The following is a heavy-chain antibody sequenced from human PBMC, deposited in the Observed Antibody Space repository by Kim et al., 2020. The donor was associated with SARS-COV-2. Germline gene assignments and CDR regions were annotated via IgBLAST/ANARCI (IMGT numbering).Heavy chain of an antibody. CDR3: AKDDVLRFLEWSTGGY. Sequence: SVKGRVTIARDNSKNTLYLQMNSLRAEDTAVYYCAKDDVLRFLEWSTGGYWGQGTLVTVSS. J-gene: IGHJ4*02. D-gene: IGHD3-3*01. V-gene: IGHV3-23*01.